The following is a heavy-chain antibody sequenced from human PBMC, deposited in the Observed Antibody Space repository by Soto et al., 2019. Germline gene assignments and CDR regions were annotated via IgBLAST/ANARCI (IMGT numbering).Heavy chain of an antibody. CDR1: GYTPTNYD. D-gene: IGHD1-26*01. CDR2: ISAYNGNT. V-gene: IGHV1-18*01. CDR3: ARALYRCGTYYAFDK. J-gene: IGHJ4*02. Sequence: QVHLVQSGAEVKTPGASVKVSCQTSGYTPTNYDIGWVRQAPGQGLEWMGWISAYNGNTNYAQKLQGRLTMTTDTPTRTAYMELRRLRSDDTAVYYCARALYRCGTYYAFDKWGQGTLVTVSS.